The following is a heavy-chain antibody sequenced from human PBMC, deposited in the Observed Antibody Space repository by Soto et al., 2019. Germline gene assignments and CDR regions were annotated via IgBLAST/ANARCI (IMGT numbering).Heavy chain of an antibody. CDR2: ISGHNGNT. D-gene: IGHD3-3*01. CDR1: GYNFTNYG. Sequence: ASVKVSCKASGYNFTNYGISWVRQAPGQGLEWMGWISGHNGNTNYAQKIQGRVTMTRDTSISTAYMELSRLRSDDTAVYYCARAHYYDFWSGYHPGPLDIWGQGTMVTVSS. V-gene: IGHV1-18*01. J-gene: IGHJ3*02. CDR3: ARAHYYDFWSGYHPGPLDI.